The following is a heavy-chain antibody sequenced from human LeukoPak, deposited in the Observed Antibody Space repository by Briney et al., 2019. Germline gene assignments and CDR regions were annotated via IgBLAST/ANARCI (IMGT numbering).Heavy chain of an antibody. D-gene: IGHD4-17*01. CDR3: ARDHHVTTYYYGMDV. V-gene: IGHV4-31*03. CDR2: IYYSGST. Sequence: PSETLSLTCTVSGGSISSGGYYWSWIRQHPGKGLEWIGYIYYSGSTYYNPSLKSRVTISVDTSKNQFSPKLSSVTAADTAVYYCARDHHVTTYYYGMDVWGQGTTVTVSS. J-gene: IGHJ6*02. CDR1: GGSISSGGYY.